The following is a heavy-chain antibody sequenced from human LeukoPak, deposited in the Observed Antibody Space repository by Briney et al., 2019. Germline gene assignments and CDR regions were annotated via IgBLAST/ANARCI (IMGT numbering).Heavy chain of an antibody. CDR2: IIPIFGTA. J-gene: IGHJ6*03. CDR1: GGTFSSYA. D-gene: IGHD2-2*01. CDR3: ARAEAAGIPAAMPLMWYYYYMDV. V-gene: IGHV1-69*01. Sequence: SVKVSCKASGGTFSSYAVSWVRQAPGQGLEWMGGIIPIFGTANYAQKFQGRVTITADESTSTAYMELSSLRSEDTAVYYCARAEAAGIPAAMPLMWYYYYMDVWGKGTTVTVSS.